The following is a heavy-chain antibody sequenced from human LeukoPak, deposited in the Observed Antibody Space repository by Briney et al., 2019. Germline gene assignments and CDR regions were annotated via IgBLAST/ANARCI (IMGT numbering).Heavy chain of an antibody. CDR2: MSSSGNTF. Sequence: GGSLRLSCAASGSFISDYQMSWIRQAPGKGLEWVSYMSSSGNTFDYADSVKGRFTISRDNAKNSVYLQMNGLRAEDTAVYYCARRCSSTSCLHYWGQGTMVTVSS. J-gene: IGHJ4*02. V-gene: IGHV3-11*04. CDR1: GSFISDYQ. D-gene: IGHD2-2*01. CDR3: ARRCSSTSCLHY.